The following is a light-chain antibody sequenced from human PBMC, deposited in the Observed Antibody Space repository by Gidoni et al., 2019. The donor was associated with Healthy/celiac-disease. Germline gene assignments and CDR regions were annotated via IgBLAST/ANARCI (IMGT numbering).Light chain of an antibody. CDR2: KAS. Sequence: DIQMTQSPSTLSASVGDRATITCRASQSISSWLAWYQQKPGEAPQLLYYKASRVASGFPSRCSGGGSGKETTITSSIQQPDDVATYYCQQYNSYSWTFGQGTKVEIK. J-gene: IGKJ1*01. CDR1: QSISSW. CDR3: QQYNSYSWT. V-gene: IGKV1-5*03.